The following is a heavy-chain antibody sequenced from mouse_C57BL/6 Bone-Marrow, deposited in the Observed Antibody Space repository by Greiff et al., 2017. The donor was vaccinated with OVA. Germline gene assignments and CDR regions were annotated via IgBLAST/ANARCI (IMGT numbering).Heavy chain of an antibody. CDR1: GYAFSSYW. CDR2: IYPGDGDT. J-gene: IGHJ1*03. CDR3: ANPYYGSSVWYFDV. Sequence: VKLVESGAELVKPGASVKISCKASGYAFSSYWMNWVKQRPGKGLEWIGQIYPGDGDTNYNGKFKGKATLTADKSSSTAYMQLSSLTSEDSAVYFCANPYYGSSVWYFDVWGTGTTVTVSS. D-gene: IGHD1-1*01. V-gene: IGHV1-80*01.